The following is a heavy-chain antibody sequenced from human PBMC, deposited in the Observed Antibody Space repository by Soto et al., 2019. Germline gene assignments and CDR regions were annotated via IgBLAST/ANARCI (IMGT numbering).Heavy chain of an antibody. Sequence: GGSLRLSCAASGFTFSSYAMSWVRQAPGKGLEWVSAITNSGGDTYHADSVKGRFTVSRDNTKNTLYLQMDSLRAEDTAVYYCAKGSASSRPYYFDYWGQGTLVTVSS. J-gene: IGHJ4*02. CDR2: ITNSGGDT. D-gene: IGHD2-2*01. CDR3: AKGSASSRPYYFDY. CDR1: GFTFSSYA. V-gene: IGHV3-23*01.